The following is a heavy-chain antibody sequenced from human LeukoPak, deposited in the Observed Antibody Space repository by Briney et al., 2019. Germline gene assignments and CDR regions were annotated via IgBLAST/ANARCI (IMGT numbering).Heavy chain of an antibody. D-gene: IGHD3-16*01. J-gene: IGHJ4*02. Sequence: SETLSLTCTVSGGSIRNYYWSWVRQPPGKGLEWLGYIYYRGSTNFNPSLKSRVTISVDTSKNQFSLKLSSVTAADTAMYYCARGGFRACDYWGQGTLVTVSS. V-gene: IGHV4-59*08. CDR3: ARGGFRACDY. CDR1: GGSIRNYY. CDR2: IYYRGST.